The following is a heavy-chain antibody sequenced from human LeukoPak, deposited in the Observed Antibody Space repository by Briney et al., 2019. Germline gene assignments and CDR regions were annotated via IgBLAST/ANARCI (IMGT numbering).Heavy chain of an antibody. V-gene: IGHV3-9*01. CDR3: AKDIGAAAGGYYYGMDV. CDR2: ISWNSGSI. CDR1: GFTFDDYA. D-gene: IGHD6-13*01. J-gene: IGHJ6*02. Sequence: PGGSLRLSCAASGFTFDDYAMHRVRQAPGKGLEWVSGISWNSGSIGYADSVKGRFTISRDNAKNSLYLQMNSLRAEDTALYYCAKDIGAAAGGYYYGMDVWGQGTTVTVSS.